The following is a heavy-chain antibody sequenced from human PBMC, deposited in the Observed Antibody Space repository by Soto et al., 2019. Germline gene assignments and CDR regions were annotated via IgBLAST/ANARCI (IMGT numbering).Heavy chain of an antibody. CDR2: ISSSGSTI. J-gene: IGHJ4*02. Sequence: GGSLRLSCAASGFTFSDYYMSWIRQAPGKGLEWVSYISSSGSTIYYADSVKGRFTISRDNAKNSLYLQMKSLRAEDTAVYYCERARIITYYYDSSGYYPYFDYWGQGTLVTVSS. CDR1: GFTFSDYY. CDR3: ERARIITYYYDSSGYYPYFDY. V-gene: IGHV3-11*01. D-gene: IGHD3-22*01.